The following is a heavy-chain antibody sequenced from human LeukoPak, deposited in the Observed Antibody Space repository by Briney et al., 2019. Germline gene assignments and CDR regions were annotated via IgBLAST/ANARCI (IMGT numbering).Heavy chain of an antibody. V-gene: IGHV3-7*04. D-gene: IGHD6-13*01. CDR2: IKQDGSEK. CDR1: GFTFSNYW. Sequence: GGSLRLSCVASGFTFSNYWMTWVRQAPGKGLEWAANIKQDGSEKHYVDSVKGRFTISRDNAKNSLFLQMNSLRAEDTAVFYCARGTSTWYLTYWGQGTLVTVSS. CDR3: ARGTSTWYLTY. J-gene: IGHJ4*02.